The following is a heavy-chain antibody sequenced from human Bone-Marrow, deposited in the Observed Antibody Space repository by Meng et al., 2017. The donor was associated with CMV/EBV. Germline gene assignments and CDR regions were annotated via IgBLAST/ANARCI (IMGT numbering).Heavy chain of an antibody. CDR2: IYPGDSDT. D-gene: IGHD3-3*01. J-gene: IGHJ4*02. CDR3: ARLRSGSPLRFLEWLFIDY. V-gene: IGHV5-51*01. CDR1: GYSFTSYW. Sequence: GESLKISCKGSGYSFTSYWIGWVRQMPGKGLEWMGIIYPGDSDTRYSPSFQGQVTISADKSISTAYLQWSSLKASDTAMYYCARLRSGSPLRFLEWLFIDYWGQGTLVTVSS.